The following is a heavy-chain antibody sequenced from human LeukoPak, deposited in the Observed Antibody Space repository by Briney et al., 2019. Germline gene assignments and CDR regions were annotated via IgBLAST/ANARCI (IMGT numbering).Heavy chain of an antibody. D-gene: IGHD3-10*01. J-gene: IGHJ4*02. CDR2: ISYSGIT. Sequence: MASETLSLTCTVSSDSFSSIYYWGWLRQPPGKGPEWIGSISYSGITYYNPSLKSRVIISVDTSKNQFSLKLNSVTAADTAVYYCARYVVYGSGKYYFDYWGQGTLVTVSS. CDR3: ARYVVYGSGKYYFDY. CDR1: SDSFSSIYY. V-gene: IGHV4-39*01.